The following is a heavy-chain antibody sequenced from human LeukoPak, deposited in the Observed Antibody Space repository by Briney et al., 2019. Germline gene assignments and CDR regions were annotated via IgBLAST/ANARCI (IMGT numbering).Heavy chain of an antibody. CDR2: IYSGGST. V-gene: IGHV3-53*01. J-gene: IGHJ6*02. CDR1: GFIVNNKY. Sequence: GGSLRLSCAVSGFIVNNKYMSWVRQAPGKGLEWVSVIYSGGSTYYADSVKGRFTISRDNSKNTLYLQMNSLRAEDTAVYYCARDRSPYGMDVWGQGTTVTVSS. CDR3: ARDRSPYGMDV.